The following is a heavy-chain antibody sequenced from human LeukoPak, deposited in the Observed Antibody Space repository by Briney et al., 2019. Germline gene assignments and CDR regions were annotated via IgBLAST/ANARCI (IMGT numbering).Heavy chain of an antibody. V-gene: IGHV4-59*12. CDR1: GGSISSYY. D-gene: IGHD3-22*01. Sequence: KPSETRSLTCTVSGGSISSYYWSWIRQPPGKGLEWIGYIYYSGSTYYNPSLKSRVTISVDTSKNQFSLKLSSVTAADTAVYCCARDPPYYDSSGRDDAFDIWGQGTMVIGSS. CDR2: IYYSGST. CDR3: ARDPPYYDSSGRDDAFDI. J-gene: IGHJ3*02.